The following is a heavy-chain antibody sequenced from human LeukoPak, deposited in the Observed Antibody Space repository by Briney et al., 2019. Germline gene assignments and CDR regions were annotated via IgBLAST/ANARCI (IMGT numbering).Heavy chain of an antibody. J-gene: IGHJ4*02. D-gene: IGHD3-10*01. Sequence: GGTLRLSCAATGLTFSSYGMSWVRQAPGKGLEWVSAISGSGGRTYYADSVKGRFTVSRDNSKNTLYLQMNSLRAEDTAVYYCAREIYYYGSGSYLNYFDYWGQGTLVTVSS. CDR2: ISGSGGRT. V-gene: IGHV3-23*01. CDR1: GLTFSSYG. CDR3: AREIYYYGSGSYLNYFDY.